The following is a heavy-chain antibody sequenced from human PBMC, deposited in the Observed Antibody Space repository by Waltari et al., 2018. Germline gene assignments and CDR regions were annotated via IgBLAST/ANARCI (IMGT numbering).Heavy chain of an antibody. CDR2: IYYSGNS. J-gene: IGHJ4*02. CDR1: GGSMNNYY. CDR3: ARRKYYDSTGYWYYFDY. V-gene: IGHV4-59*08. D-gene: IGHD3-22*01. Sequence: QVQLQESGPGLVKPSETLSLTCTVSGGSMNNYYWTWIRQSPGKGLEWIGHIYYSGNSNSNPSRKSRVTISVDTSKNQFSLRLSSVTAADTAVYFCARRKYYDSTGYWYYFDYWGQGTLVTVSS.